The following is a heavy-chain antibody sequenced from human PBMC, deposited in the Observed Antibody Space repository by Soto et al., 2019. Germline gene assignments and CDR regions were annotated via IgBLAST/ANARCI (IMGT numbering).Heavy chain of an antibody. D-gene: IGHD1-1*01. CDR1: GGTFSSYA. J-gene: IGHJ4*02. V-gene: IGHV1-69*13. Sequence: SVKVSCKASGGTFSSYAISWVRQAPGQGLEWMGGIIPIFGTANYAQKFQGRVTITADESTSTAYMELSNLRSEDTAVYHCARSMAITTYFDYWGQGTLVTVSS. CDR2: IIPIFGTA. CDR3: ARSMAITTYFDY.